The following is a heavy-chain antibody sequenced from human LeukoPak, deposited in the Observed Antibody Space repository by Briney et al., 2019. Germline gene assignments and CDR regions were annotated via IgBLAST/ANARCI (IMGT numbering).Heavy chain of an antibody. CDR3: AREPRGYDSSGYYSNFDY. CDR2: INHSGST. D-gene: IGHD3-22*01. J-gene: IGHJ4*02. Sequence: IPSETLSLTCAVYGGSFSGYYWSWIRQPPGKGLEWIGEINHSGSTNYNPSLKSRVTISVDTSKNQFSLKLSSVTAADTAVYYCAREPRGYDSSGYYSNFDYWGQGTLVTVSS. CDR1: GGSFSGYY. V-gene: IGHV4-34*01.